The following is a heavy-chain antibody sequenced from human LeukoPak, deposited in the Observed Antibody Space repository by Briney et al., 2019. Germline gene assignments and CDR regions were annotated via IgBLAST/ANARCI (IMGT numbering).Heavy chain of an antibody. CDR2: IDYSGNT. J-gene: IGHJ1*01. V-gene: IGHV4-59*01. D-gene: IGHD3-16*01. Sequence: SETLSLTCTVSNGSISSYYWSWIRQPPRKRPEWIGYIDYSGNTHFNPSLRSRSTMSLDTSMRQFFLRLSSVTAADSAVYFCARGDYIRGNFHYNAEYFQHWGQGIPVTVSS. CDR3: ARGDYIRGNFHYNAEYFQH. CDR1: NGSISSYY.